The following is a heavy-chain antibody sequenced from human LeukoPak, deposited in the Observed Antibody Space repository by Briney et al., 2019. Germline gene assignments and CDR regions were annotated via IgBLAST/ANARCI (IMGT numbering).Heavy chain of an antibody. J-gene: IGHJ2*01. V-gene: IGHV3-30*04. Sequence: GGSLRLSCAASGFTFSSYAMHWVRQAPGKGLEWVAVISYDGSNKYYADSVKGRFTISRDNSKNTLYLQMNSLRAEDTAVYYCAKDREPGPLEKGYFDLWGRGTLITVSS. CDR2: ISYDGSNK. CDR3: AKDREPGPLEKGYFDL. D-gene: IGHD1-26*01. CDR1: GFTFSSYA.